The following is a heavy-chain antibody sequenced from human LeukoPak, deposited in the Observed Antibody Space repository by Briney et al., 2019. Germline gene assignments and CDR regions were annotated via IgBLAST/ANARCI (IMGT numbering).Heavy chain of an antibody. V-gene: IGHV1-46*01. Sequence: ASVKVSCKASGYTFTSYYMHWVRQVPGQGLEWMGIINPSGGSTSYAQKFQGRVTVTRDMSTSTVYMELSSLRSEDTAVYYCARGSGQLVPEDYWGQGTLVTVSS. J-gene: IGHJ4*02. CDR2: INPSGGST. D-gene: IGHD6-6*01. CDR3: ARGSGQLVPEDY. CDR1: GYTFTSYY.